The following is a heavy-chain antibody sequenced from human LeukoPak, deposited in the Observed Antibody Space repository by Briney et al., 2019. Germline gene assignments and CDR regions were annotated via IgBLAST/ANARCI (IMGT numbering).Heavy chain of an antibody. CDR2: ISYDGSNK. Sequence: GGSLRLSCAASGFTFSTHNMDWVRQAPGKGLKWVAVISYDGSNKYYADSVKGRFTISRDNSKNTLYLQMNSLRAEDTAVYYCARDSDCSGGSCYESDAFDIWGQGTMVTVSS. J-gene: IGHJ3*02. D-gene: IGHD2-15*01. V-gene: IGHV3-30-3*01. CDR3: ARDSDCSGGSCYESDAFDI. CDR1: GFTFSTHN.